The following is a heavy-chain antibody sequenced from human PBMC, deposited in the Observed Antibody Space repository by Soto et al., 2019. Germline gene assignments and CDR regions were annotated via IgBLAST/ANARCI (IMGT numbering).Heavy chain of an antibody. CDR3: SRVITRSDWNNWFDP. CDR2: IIPIFGTA. J-gene: IGHJ5*02. CDR1: GGTFSSCA. D-gene: IGHD1-1*01. Sequence: QVQLVQSGAEVKKPGSSVKVSCKASGGTFSSCAISWVRQAPGHGLEWMGGIIPIFGTANYAQKFQGRVTITADESTCTAYVELSSLSSGDTAVYYCSRVITRSDWNNWFDPWGQGTLVTVSS. V-gene: IGHV1-69*01.